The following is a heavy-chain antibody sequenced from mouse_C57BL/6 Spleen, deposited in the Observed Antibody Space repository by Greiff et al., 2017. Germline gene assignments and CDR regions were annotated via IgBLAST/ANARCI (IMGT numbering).Heavy chain of an antibody. D-gene: IGHD4-1*01. CDR1: GYSITSGYY. J-gene: IGHJ2*01. Sequence: EVKVEESGPGLVKPSQSLSLTCSVTGYSITSGYYWNWIRQFPGNKLEWMGYISYDGSNNYNPSLKNRISITRDTSKNQFFLKLNSVTTEDTATYYCAREPNWDDEYYFDYWGQGATLTVSS. CDR3: AREPNWDDEYYFDY. V-gene: IGHV3-6*01. CDR2: ISYDGSN.